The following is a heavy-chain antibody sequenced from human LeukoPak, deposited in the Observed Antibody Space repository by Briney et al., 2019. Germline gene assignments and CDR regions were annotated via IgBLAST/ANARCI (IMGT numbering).Heavy chain of an antibody. CDR2: INHSGSS. CDR3: ARGQLRYRYGLRLATDDY. V-gene: IGHV4-34*01. D-gene: IGHD5-18*01. Sequence: PSETLSLTCAVSGVSFSGYDLSWIRQPPGKGLEWIWEINHSGSSNYNPSLVSRGTISVDTSKNQFSLTLSSVTAADTAVYSCARGQLRYRYGLRLATDDYWGQGTLVIVSS. J-gene: IGHJ4*02. CDR1: GVSFSGYD.